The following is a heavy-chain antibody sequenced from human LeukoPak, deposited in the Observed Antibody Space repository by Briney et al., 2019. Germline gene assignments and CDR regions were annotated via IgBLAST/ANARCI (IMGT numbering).Heavy chain of an antibody. Sequence: GGSLRLSCAASGFTFSSYGMHWVRHAPGKGLEWVAVISYDGSNKYYADSVKGRFTISRDNSKNTLYLQMNSLRAEDTAVYYCANLYGIAAAKGMVFDIWGQGTMVTVSS. CDR2: ISYDGSNK. CDR3: ANLYGIAAAKGMVFDI. D-gene: IGHD6-13*01. V-gene: IGHV3-30*18. J-gene: IGHJ3*02. CDR1: GFTFSSYG.